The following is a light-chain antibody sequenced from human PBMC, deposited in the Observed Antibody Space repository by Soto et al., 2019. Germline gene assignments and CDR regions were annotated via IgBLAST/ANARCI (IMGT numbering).Light chain of an antibody. Sequence: DIKMNKSPSTLSATVGDRVTITCRASQSISSWLAWYQQKPGKAPKLLIYDASSLESGVPSRFSGSGSGTEFTLTISSLQPDDFATYYCHQYNSYSQTFGQVAKG. CDR1: QSISSW. V-gene: IGKV1-5*01. J-gene: IGKJ1*01. CDR2: DAS. CDR3: HQYNSYSQT.